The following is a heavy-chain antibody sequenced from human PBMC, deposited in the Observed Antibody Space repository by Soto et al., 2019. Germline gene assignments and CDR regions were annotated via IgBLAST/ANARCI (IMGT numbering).Heavy chain of an antibody. J-gene: IGHJ5*02. CDR1: GSSIGSSYY. D-gene: IGHD3-16*01. Sequence: PSETLSLTCAVSGSSIGSSYYWGWIRQPPGKGLEWIGTIHHGGSSFYNPSLKSRVTMSVDTSKNQFSLKLRSVTAADTAVYFCARDWGPTTRELRWFDPWGQGTLVTVYS. CDR3: ARDWGPTTRELRWFDP. V-gene: IGHV4-38-2*02. CDR2: IHHGGSS.